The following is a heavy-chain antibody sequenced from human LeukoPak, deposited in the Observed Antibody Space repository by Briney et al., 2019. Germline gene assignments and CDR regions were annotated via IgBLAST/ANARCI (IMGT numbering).Heavy chain of an antibody. D-gene: IGHD2-2*01. J-gene: IGHJ6*02. CDR1: GYTCTSND. CDR3: ARIMSLRYCSSTSCLRYGMDV. Sequence: ASVRVSCKASGYTCTSNDINWVRQATGQWLEWMGWMNPNSGNTDYAQKFQGRVTMTRNTSISTAYMELSSLRSEDTAVYYCARIMSLRYCSSTSCLRYGMDVWGQGTTVTVSS. CDR2: MNPNSGNT. V-gene: IGHV1-8*01.